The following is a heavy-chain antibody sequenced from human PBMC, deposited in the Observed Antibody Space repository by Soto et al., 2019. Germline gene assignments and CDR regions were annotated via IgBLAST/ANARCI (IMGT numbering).Heavy chain of an antibody. J-gene: IGHJ4*02. CDR3: ARVDSSGSYFDY. V-gene: IGHV4-59*01. D-gene: IGHD3-22*01. Sequence: SETLSLTCTVSGGSISSYYWSWIRQPPGKGLEWIGYIYYSGSTNYNPPLKSRVTISVDTSKNQFSLKLISVTAADTAMYYCARVDSSGSYFDYWGQGTLVTVSS. CDR2: IYYSGST. CDR1: GGSISSYY.